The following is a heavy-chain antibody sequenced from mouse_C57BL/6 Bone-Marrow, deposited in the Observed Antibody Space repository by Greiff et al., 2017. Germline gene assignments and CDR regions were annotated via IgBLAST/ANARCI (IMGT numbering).Heavy chain of an antibody. V-gene: IGHV5-12*01. J-gene: IGHJ3*01. CDR1: GFTFSDSY. D-gene: IGHD2-4*01. CDR2: ISNGGGST. Sequence: EVKLMESGGGLVQPGGSLKLSCAASGFTFSDSYMYWVRQTPEKRLEWVAYISNGGGSTYYPDTVKGRFTISRDNAKNTLYLQMSRLKSEDTAMYYCARHDDYWFAYWGQGTLVTVSA. CDR3: ARHDDYWFAY.